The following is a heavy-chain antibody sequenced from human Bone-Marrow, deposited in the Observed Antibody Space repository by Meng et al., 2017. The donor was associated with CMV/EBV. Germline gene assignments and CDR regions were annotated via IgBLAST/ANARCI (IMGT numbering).Heavy chain of an antibody. J-gene: IGHJ4*02. V-gene: IGHV1-69*10. CDR3: ARVHNPEGGYSSSWYYFDY. Sequence: SVKVSCKASGGTFSSYAISWVRQAPGQGLEWMGGIIPILGIANYAQKFQGRVTITADKSTSTAYMELSSLRSEDTAVYYCARVHNPEGGYSSSWYYFDYWGKGTLVTVSS. CDR1: GGTFSSYA. CDR2: IIPILGIA. D-gene: IGHD6-13*01.